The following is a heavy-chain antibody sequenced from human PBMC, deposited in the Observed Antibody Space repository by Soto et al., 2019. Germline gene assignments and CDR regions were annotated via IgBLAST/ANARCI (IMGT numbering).Heavy chain of an antibody. CDR1: GFTFRTDT. D-gene: IGHD2-15*01. J-gene: IGHJ6*02. Sequence: EVQLVESGGGLVKPGGSLRLSCVASGFTFRTDTMNWVRQAPGKGLECVSGIRGFSPYTFYAESVKGRFTISRDNAKNSLYLQMNSLGVEDTAVYYCARDRGYDAHDYYYNAMDVWGQGTTVTVSS. CDR3: ARDRGYDAHDYYYNAMDV. V-gene: IGHV3-21*01. CDR2: IRGFSPYT.